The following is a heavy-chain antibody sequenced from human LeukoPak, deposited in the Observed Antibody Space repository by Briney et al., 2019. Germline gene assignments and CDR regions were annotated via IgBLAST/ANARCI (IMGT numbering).Heavy chain of an antibody. CDR1: GYSLTELS. CDR2: FDPEAGET. V-gene: IGHV1-24*01. CDR3: ATWAGAVIVDKNGGVY. D-gene: IGHD3-22*01. Sequence: ASVKVSCKVSGYSLTELSMHWVRQTPGKGLEWMGGFDPEAGETIYAQKFQGRVTMTEDTSTDTAYMELSSLRSEDTAVFYCATWAGAVIVDKNGGVYWGQGTLVTVSS. J-gene: IGHJ4*02.